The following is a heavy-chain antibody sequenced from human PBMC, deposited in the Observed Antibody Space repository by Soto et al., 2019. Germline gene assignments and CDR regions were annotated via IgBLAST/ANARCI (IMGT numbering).Heavy chain of an antibody. CDR1: GYTFTSYD. CDR3: AMSSSSYYYYYGMDV. CDR2: MNPNSGNT. D-gene: IGHD6-6*01. J-gene: IGHJ6*02. Sequence: AASVKVSCKASGYTFTSYDINWVRQATGQGLEWMGWMNPNSGNTGYAQKFQGRVTMTRNTSISTAYMELSSLRSEDTAVYYCAMSSSSYYYYYGMDVWGQGTTVTVSS. V-gene: IGHV1-8*01.